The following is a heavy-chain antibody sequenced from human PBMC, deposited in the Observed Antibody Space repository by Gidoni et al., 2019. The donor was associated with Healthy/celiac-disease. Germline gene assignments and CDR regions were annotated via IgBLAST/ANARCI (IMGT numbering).Heavy chain of an antibody. CDR3: ARDGHDYGDYEGLSDY. CDR1: GYTFTSYA. V-gene: IGHV7-4-1*02. D-gene: IGHD4-17*01. J-gene: IGHJ4*02. Sequence: QVQLVQSGSELKKPGASVKVSCKAPGYTFTSYAMNWVRQAPGQGLEWMGWINTNTRNPTYAQGFTGRFVFSLDTSVSTAYLQISSLKAEDTAVYYCARDGHDYGDYEGLSDYWGQGTLVTVSS. CDR2: INTNTRNP.